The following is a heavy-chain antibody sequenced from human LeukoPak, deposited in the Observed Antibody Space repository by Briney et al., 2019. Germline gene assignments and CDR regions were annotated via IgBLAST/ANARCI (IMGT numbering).Heavy chain of an antibody. V-gene: IGHV3-48*01. D-gene: IGHD1-1*01. J-gene: IGHJ4*02. Sequence: GGSLRLSCAASGFTFSSYSMNWVRQAPGKGLEWVSYISSSSSTIYYADSVKGRFTISRDNAKNSLYLQMNSLRAEDTAVYYCASLVHYYFDYWGQGTLVTVSS. CDR2: ISSSSSTI. CDR1: GFTFSSYS. CDR3: ASLVHYYFDY.